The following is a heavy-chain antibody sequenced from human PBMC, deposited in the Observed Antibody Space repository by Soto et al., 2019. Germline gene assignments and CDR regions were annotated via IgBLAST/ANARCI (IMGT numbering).Heavy chain of an antibody. Sequence: ASVKVSCKASGYTFTGYYMHWVRQAPGQGLEWMGWINPNSGGTNYAQKFQGWVTMTRDTSISTAYMELSRLRSDDTAVYYCARTIGYCSSTSCPPGGDAFDIWGQGTMVTVSS. CDR3: ARTIGYCSSTSCPPGGDAFDI. J-gene: IGHJ3*02. D-gene: IGHD2-2*01. V-gene: IGHV1-2*04. CDR2: INPNSGGT. CDR1: GYTFTGYY.